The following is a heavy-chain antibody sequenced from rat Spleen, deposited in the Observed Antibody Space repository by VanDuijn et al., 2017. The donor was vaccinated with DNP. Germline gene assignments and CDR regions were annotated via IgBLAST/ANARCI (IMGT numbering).Heavy chain of an antibody. V-gene: IGHV5-31*01. CDR3: TRGAGSPYWSFDF. CDR2: ITGSGGGT. CDR1: GFTFNDYW. J-gene: IGHJ1*01. D-gene: IGHD5-1*01. Sequence: EVQLVESGGDLVQPGRSLKLSCVAFGFTFNDYWMAWIRQVPGKGLEWLGAITGSGGGTYYSGSVKGRFTISRDNAKNTLYLQMNSLRSEDTATYYCTRGAGSPYWSFDFWDPGTVVTVSS.